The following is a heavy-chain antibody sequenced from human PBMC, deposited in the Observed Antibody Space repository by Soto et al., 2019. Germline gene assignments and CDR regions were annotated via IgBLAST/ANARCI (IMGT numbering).Heavy chain of an antibody. D-gene: IGHD5-12*01. J-gene: IGHJ4*02. V-gene: IGHV1-69*13. CDR1: GGSFSNFG. Sequence: ASVKVSCKASGGSFSNFGISWVRQAPGQGLEWMGGIVPVFGRPNYAQRFRGRLTITADESTSTGYMELISLRSEDTAIYYCAAEGSGYNFWGRGTQVTVSS. CDR2: IVPVFGRP. CDR3: AAEGSGYNF.